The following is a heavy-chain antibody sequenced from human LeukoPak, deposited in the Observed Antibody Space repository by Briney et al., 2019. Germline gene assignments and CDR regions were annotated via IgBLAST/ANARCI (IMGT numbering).Heavy chain of an antibody. CDR3: ARDGMDV. V-gene: IGHV1-58*02. Sequence: ASVKVCCKASGFTFTSSDMQWVRQARGQRLEWIGWIVVGSGNTNYAQKFQERVTITRDMSTSTAYMELSSLRSEDTAVYYCARDGMDVWGQGTTVTVSS. CDR1: GFTFTSSD. J-gene: IGHJ6*02. CDR2: IVVGSGNT.